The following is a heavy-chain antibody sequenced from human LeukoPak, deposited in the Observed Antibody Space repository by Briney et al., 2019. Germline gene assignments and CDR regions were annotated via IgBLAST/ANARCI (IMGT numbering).Heavy chain of an antibody. V-gene: IGHV3-53*04. J-gene: IGHJ5*02. Sequence: GGSLRLSCAASGFTVSSNYMSWVRQAPGKGLEWVSVLYDSGSTYYADSVKGRFTISRHNSNNTMYLQMNSPRPEDTAVYYCARGAWFDPWGQGTLVTVSS. CDR2: LYDSGST. CDR1: GFTVSSNY. D-gene: IGHD4/OR15-4a*01. CDR3: ARGAWFDP.